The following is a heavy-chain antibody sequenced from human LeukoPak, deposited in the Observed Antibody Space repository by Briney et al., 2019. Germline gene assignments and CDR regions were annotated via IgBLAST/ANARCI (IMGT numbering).Heavy chain of an antibody. V-gene: IGHV4-39*07. CDR3: ARDSGPKLWFGEFDY. Sequence: SETLSLTCAVSGGSIRSTSYYWGWIRQPPGKGLEWIGSIYYSGSTYYNPSLKSRVTISVDTSKNQFSLKLSSVTAADTAVYYCARDSGPKLWFGEFDYWGQGTLVTVSS. J-gene: IGHJ4*02. D-gene: IGHD3-10*01. CDR1: GGSIRSTSYY. CDR2: IYYSGST.